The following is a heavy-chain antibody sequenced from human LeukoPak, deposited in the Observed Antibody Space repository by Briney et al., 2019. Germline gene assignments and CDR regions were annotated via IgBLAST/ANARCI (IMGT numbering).Heavy chain of an antibody. V-gene: IGHV3-7*05. CDR2: IKRDGSEK. D-gene: IGHD3-22*01. CDR3: ARYYYDSSGYQGALYYYYGMDV. Sequence: PGGSLRLSCAASGFTFSSYWMSWVRQAPGKGLEWVANIKRDGSEKYYVDSVKGRFTISRDNAKNSLYLQMNSLRAEDTAVYYCARYYYDSSGYQGALYYYYGMDVWGQGTTVTVSS. J-gene: IGHJ6*02. CDR1: GFTFSSYW.